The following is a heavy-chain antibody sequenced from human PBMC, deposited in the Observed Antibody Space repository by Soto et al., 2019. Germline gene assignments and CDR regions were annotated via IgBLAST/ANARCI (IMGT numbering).Heavy chain of an antibody. V-gene: IGHV4-39*01. CDR3: ARLVRGVIIPGFDY. CDR2: IYYSGST. D-gene: IGHD3-10*01. CDR1: GGSISSYY. Sequence: SEALSLTCTVSGGSISSYYWGWIRQPPGKGLEWIGGIYYSGSTYYNPSLKSRVTISVDTSKNQFSLKLSSVTAADTAVYYCARLVRGVIIPGFDYWGQGTLVPVS. J-gene: IGHJ4*02.